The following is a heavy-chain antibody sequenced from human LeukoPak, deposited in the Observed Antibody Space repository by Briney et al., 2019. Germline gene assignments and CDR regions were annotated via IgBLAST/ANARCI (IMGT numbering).Heavy chain of an antibody. CDR3: ARPNPYDFWSGYSTWFDP. CDR1: GGSISSSSYY. CDR2: IYYSGST. D-gene: IGHD3-3*01. J-gene: IGHJ5*02. V-gene: IGHV4-39*01. Sequence: PSETLSLTCTVSGGSISSSSYYWGWIRQPPGKGLEWIGSIYYSGSTYYNPSLMSRVTISVDTSKNQFSLKLSSVTAADTAVYYCARPNPYDFWSGYSTWFDPWGQGTLVTVSS.